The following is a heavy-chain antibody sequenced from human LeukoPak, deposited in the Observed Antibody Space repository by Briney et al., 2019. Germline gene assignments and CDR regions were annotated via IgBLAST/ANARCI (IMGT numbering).Heavy chain of an antibody. CDR2: ISESGGST. J-gene: IGHJ4*02. D-gene: IGHD2-8*02. CDR1: GFTFSTSA. Sequence: GGSLRLSCVVSGFTFSTSAMSWVRQAPGKGLEWASGISESGGSTYYADSVKGRFTSSRDNSKNTLYLQMNNLRAEDTAAYYCAKASLGSCTGAKCYHFDNWGQGTQVTVSS. CDR3: AKASLGSCTGAKCYHFDN. V-gene: IGHV3-23*01.